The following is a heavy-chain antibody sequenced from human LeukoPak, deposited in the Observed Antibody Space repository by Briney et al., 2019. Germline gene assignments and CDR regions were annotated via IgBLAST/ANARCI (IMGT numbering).Heavy chain of an antibody. Sequence: SETLSLTCTVYGGSISGNCWSWIRQPPGKGLEWIGEINHSGSTNYNPSLKSRVTISVDTSKNQFSLKLGSVPAADTAVYYCARYGSGSQGVDYWGQGTLVTVSS. V-gene: IGHV4-34*01. CDR3: ARYGSGSQGVDY. CDR1: GGSISGNC. J-gene: IGHJ4*02. D-gene: IGHD3-10*01. CDR2: INHSGST.